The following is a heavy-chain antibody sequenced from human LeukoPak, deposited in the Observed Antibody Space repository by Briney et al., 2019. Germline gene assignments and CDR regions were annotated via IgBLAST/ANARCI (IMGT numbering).Heavy chain of an antibody. V-gene: IGHV3-23*01. CDR1: GFTFSSYA. Sequence: GGSLRLSCAASGFTFSSYAMSWVRQVPGKGLEWVSAISSSDGSTFYADSVKGRFTISRDNSKNTLFLQMNSLGVDDTAVYYCAKLVAVTGSDDYWGRGTLVTVSS. CDR3: AKLVAVTGSDDY. CDR2: ISSSDGST. D-gene: IGHD6-19*01. J-gene: IGHJ4*02.